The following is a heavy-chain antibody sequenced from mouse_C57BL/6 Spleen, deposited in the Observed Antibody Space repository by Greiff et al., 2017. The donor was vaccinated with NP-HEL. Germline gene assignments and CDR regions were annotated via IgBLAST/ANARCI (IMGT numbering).Heavy chain of an antibody. CDR1: GYTFTSYW. V-gene: IGHV1-69*01. J-gene: IGHJ2*01. CDR2: IDPSDSYT. Sequence: QVQLQQPGAELVMPGASVKLSCKASGYTFTSYWMHWVKQRPGQGLEWIGEIDPSDSYTNYNQKFKGKSTLTVDKSSSTAYMQLSSLTSEDSAVYYCARVLSPRVLDYWGQGTTLTVSS. CDR3: ARVLSPRVLDY. D-gene: IGHD6-1*01.